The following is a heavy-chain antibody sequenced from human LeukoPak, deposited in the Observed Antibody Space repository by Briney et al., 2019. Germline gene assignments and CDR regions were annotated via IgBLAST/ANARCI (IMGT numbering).Heavy chain of an antibody. V-gene: IGHV3-30*03. J-gene: IGHJ4*02. D-gene: IGHD6-19*01. CDR1: GFSFYTIG. Sequence: GGSLRLSCAASGFSFYTIGMHWVRQAPGKGLEWVAVISFDGSIEYYADSVKGRFTISKDNSKNTLYLQMNSLRAEDTAVYYCARDGRLAESSGWYRVGFDYWGQGTLVTVSS. CDR2: ISFDGSIE. CDR3: ARDGRLAESSGWYRVGFDY.